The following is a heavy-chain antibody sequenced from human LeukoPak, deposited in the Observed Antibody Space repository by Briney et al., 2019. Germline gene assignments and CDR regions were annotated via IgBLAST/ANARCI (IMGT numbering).Heavy chain of an antibody. Sequence: GGSLRLSCAASGFTLSSYWMSGVRQAPGKGLEWVANIKQDGSEKYYVDSVKGRFTISRDNAKNSLYLQMNSLRAEDTAVYYCARVQGGHIVVVTAFFDAFDIWGQGTMVTVSS. CDR1: GFTLSSYW. J-gene: IGHJ3*02. V-gene: IGHV3-7*01. CDR2: IKQDGSEK. CDR3: ARVQGGHIVVVTAFFDAFDI. D-gene: IGHD2-21*02.